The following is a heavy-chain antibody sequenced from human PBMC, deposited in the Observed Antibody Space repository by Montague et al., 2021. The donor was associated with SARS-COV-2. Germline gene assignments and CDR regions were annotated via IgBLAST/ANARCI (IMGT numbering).Heavy chain of an antibody. D-gene: IGHD1-14*01. Sequence: TLSLTCTVSGDSISSGDYHWSWVRQPAGKGLEWIGYIYTLGSTSYNPSLKSRVTISMDTSKNQLSLKLSSVTAADTAVYFCARSPYRTTYLNGMDVWGQGTTVPVPS. J-gene: IGHJ6*02. CDR3: ARSPYRTTYLNGMDV. CDR1: GDSISSGDYH. V-gene: IGHV4-61*09. CDR2: IYTLGST.